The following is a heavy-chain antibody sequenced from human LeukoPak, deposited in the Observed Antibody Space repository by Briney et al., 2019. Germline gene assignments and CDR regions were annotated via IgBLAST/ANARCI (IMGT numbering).Heavy chain of an antibody. Sequence: PSETLSLTCTVSGGSMSRYYWSWIRQPPGKGLEWIGYMYYSGSTKYNPSLKSRVTISVDTSKNQFSLKLSSVTAADTDVYYCARSSTGSYFDYWGQGTLVTVSS. J-gene: IGHJ4*02. CDR2: MYYSGST. D-gene: IGHD2-2*01. CDR3: ARSSTGSYFDY. CDR1: GGSMSRYY. V-gene: IGHV4-59*01.